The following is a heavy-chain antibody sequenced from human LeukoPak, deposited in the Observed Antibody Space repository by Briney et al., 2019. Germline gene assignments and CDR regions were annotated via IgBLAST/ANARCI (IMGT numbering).Heavy chain of an antibody. J-gene: IGHJ4*02. CDR2: IYYSEST. CDR1: GGSISSYY. D-gene: IGHD3-10*01. V-gene: IGHV4-59*01. Sequence: SETLSLTCTVSGGSISSYYWSWIRQPPGKGLEWIGYIYYSESTNYNPSLKSRVTISIDTSKNQFSLKLTSVTAADTAVYYCARQAVYFGSGGYDYWGQGTLVTVSS. CDR3: ARQAVYFGSGGYDY.